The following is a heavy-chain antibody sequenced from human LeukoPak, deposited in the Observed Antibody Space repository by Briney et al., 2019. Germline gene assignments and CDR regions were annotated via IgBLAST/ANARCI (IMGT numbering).Heavy chain of an antibody. Sequence: RSSETLSLTCTVSGGSISSYYWSWIRQPPGKGLEWIGYIYYSGSTNYNPSLKSRVTILVDTSKNQFSLKLSSVTAADTAVYYCAGASSSWYKGGYWGQGTLVTVSS. D-gene: IGHD6-13*01. CDR2: IYYSGST. CDR1: GGSISSYY. V-gene: IGHV4-59*01. J-gene: IGHJ4*02. CDR3: AGASSSWYKGGY.